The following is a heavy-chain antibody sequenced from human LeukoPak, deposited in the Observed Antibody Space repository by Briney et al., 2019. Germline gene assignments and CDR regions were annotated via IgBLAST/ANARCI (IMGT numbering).Heavy chain of an antibody. Sequence: PGGSLRLSCAASGFTFSDYYMSWIRQAPGKGLEWVSYISSGGSTIKYADSVKGRFTVSRDNAKKSLYLQMNSLRAEDTAVYYCGRSQNYNDSSGYSYWGQGTLVTVSS. CDR1: GFTFSDYY. CDR3: GRSQNYNDSSGYSY. V-gene: IGHV3-11*04. D-gene: IGHD3-22*01. CDR2: ISSGGSTI. J-gene: IGHJ4*02.